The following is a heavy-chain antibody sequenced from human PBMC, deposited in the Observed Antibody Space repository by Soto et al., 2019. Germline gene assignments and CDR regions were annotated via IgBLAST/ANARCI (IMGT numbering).Heavy chain of an antibody. J-gene: IGHJ4*02. CDR3: ARAESMDILTGYFDY. Sequence: QVQLVESGGGVVQPGRSLRLSCAASGFTFSSYGMHWVRQAPGKGLEWVAVIWYDGSNKYYADSVKGRFTICRDNSKNTLYLQMNSLRAEDTAVYYCARAESMDILTGYFDYWGQGTLVTVSS. D-gene: IGHD3-9*01. CDR1: GFTFSSYG. V-gene: IGHV3-33*01. CDR2: IWYDGSNK.